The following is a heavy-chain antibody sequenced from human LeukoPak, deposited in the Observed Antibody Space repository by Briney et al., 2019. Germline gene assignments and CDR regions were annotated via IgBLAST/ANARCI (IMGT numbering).Heavy chain of an antibody. D-gene: IGHD6-13*01. CDR2: ISAYNGNT. J-gene: IGHJ4*02. CDR1: GYTFTNYG. Sequence: AASVKVSCKASGYTFTNYGFIWVRQAPVQGLEWMGWISAYNGNTNYAPKLQERVSLTTDTSTNTAYLELRSLRSDDTALYFCARVYSNSHEPDFWGQGTMVTVSS. V-gene: IGHV1-18*01. CDR3: ARVYSNSHEPDF.